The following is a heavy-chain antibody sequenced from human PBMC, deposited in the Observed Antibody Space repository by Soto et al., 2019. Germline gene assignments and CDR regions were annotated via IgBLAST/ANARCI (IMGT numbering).Heavy chain of an antibody. D-gene: IGHD5-18*01. Sequence: QVQLVQSGAEVKKPGSSVKVSCKASGGTFSSYAISWVRQAPGQGLEWMGGIIPIFGTANYAQKFQGRVTITADESTSTAYMELSSLRSEDTVVYCCARDGRGYSYGFGYYYYGMDVWGQGTTVTVSS. CDR3: ARDGRGYSYGFGYYYYGMDV. CDR2: IIPIFGTA. CDR1: GGTFSSYA. J-gene: IGHJ6*02. V-gene: IGHV1-69*01.